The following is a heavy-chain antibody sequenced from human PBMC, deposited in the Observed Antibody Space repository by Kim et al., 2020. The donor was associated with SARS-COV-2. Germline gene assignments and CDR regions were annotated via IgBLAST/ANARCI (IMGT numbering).Heavy chain of an antibody. Sequence: SETLSLTCTVSGGSISSSSYYWGWIRQPPGKGLEWIGSIYYSGSTYYNPSLKSRVTISVDTSKNQFSLKLISVTAADTAVYYCARGGGVRGVSFDYWGQGTLVTVSS. CDR3: ARGGGVRGVSFDY. CDR1: GGSISSSSYY. CDR2: IYYSGST. D-gene: IGHD3-10*01. V-gene: IGHV4-39*07. J-gene: IGHJ4*02.